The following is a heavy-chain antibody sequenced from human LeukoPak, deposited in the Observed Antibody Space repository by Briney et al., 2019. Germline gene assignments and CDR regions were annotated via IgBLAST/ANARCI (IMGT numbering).Heavy chain of an antibody. CDR1: GFTCSSYG. D-gene: IGHD4-17*01. CDR3: ARGMTTVTTASAFDI. Sequence: PGGSLRLSCAASGFTCSSYGMHWVRQAPGKGLEWVAVISYDGSNKYYAHSVKGRFTISRDNSKNTLYLQMNSLRAEDTAVYYCARGMTTVTTASAFDIWGQGTMVTVSS. V-gene: IGHV3-30*03. J-gene: IGHJ3*02. CDR2: ISYDGSNK.